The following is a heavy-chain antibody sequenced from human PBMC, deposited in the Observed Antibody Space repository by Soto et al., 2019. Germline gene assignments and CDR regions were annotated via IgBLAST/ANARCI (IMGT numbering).Heavy chain of an antibody. CDR2: IIPIFGTA. CDR3: ARDREIYSSSSPLYFDY. Sequence: SVKVSCKASGGTFSSYAISWVRQAPGQGLEWMGGIIPIFGTANYAQKFQGRVTITADKSTSTAYMELSSLRSEDTAVYYCARDREIYSSSSPLYFDYWGQGTLVTVSS. J-gene: IGHJ4*02. D-gene: IGHD6-6*01. V-gene: IGHV1-69*06. CDR1: GGTFSSYA.